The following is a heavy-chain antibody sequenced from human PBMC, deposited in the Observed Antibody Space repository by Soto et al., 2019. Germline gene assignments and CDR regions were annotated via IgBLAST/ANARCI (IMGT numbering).Heavy chain of an antibody. CDR3: ARIRGNPNLWFGDLPPRSGMDV. CDR1: GFTFSSYS. CDR2: ISSSSSYI. Sequence: GGSLRLSCAASGFTFSSYSMNWVRQAPGKGLEWVSSISSSSSYIYYADSVKGRFTISRDNAKNSLYLQMNSLRAEDTAVYYCARIRGNPNLWFGDLPPRSGMDVWGQGTTVTVSS. J-gene: IGHJ6*02. D-gene: IGHD3-10*01. V-gene: IGHV3-21*01.